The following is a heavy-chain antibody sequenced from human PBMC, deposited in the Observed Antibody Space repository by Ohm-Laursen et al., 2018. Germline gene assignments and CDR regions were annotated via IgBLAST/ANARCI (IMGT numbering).Heavy chain of an antibody. D-gene: IGHD3-10*01. CDR3: ARDVSGREQFDY. CDR2: TKQDGSEK. J-gene: IGHJ4*02. CDR1: GFTFSSYW. V-gene: IGHV3-7*03. Sequence: SLRLSCAASGFTFSSYWMNWVRQAPGKGLEWVANTKQDGSEKYYVDPVKGRFTISRDNAKSSLYLQMNSLKAGDTAVYYCARDVSGREQFDYWGQGTLVIVSS.